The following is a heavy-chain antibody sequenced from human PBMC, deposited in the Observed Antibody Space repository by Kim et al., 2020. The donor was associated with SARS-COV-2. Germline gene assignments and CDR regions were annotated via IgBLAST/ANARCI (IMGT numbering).Heavy chain of an antibody. CDR3: ARGLRYMVRGVIITRYYFDY. CDR2: INHSGST. J-gene: IGHJ4*02. Sequence: SETLSLTCAVYGGSFSGYYWSWIRQPPGKGLEWIGEINHSGSTNYNPSLKSRVTISVDTSKNQFSLKLSSVTAADTAVYYCARGLRYMVRGVIITRYYFDYWGQGTLVTVSS. CDR1: GGSFSGYY. D-gene: IGHD3-10*01. V-gene: IGHV4-34*01.